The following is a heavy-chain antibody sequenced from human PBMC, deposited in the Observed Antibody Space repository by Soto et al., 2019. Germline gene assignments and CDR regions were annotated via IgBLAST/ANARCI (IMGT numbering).Heavy chain of an antibody. J-gene: IGHJ6*02. CDR1: GFTFRDSH. Sequence: GGSLRLSCAASGFTFRDSHMSWIRQAPGKGLEWVSYIGSSGTTIYYADSVKGRLTISRDNAKNSLYLQMNSLRAEDTAIYYCARDILVTSGMDVWGQGTTVTVSS. V-gene: IGHV3-11*01. CDR3: ARDILVTSGMDV. CDR2: IGSSGTTI. D-gene: IGHD2-21*01.